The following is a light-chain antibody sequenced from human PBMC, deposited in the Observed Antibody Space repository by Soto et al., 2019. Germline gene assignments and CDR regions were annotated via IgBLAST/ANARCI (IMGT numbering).Light chain of an antibody. CDR3: QTWGTGM. Sequence: QLVLTQSPSASASLGASVKLTCTLSSGHSSYAIAWHQQQPEKGPRYLMKLNSDGSHSKGDGIPDRFSGSSSGAERYLTISSLQSEDEADYYCQTWGTGMFGGGTKVTVL. V-gene: IGLV4-69*01. J-gene: IGLJ3*02. CDR2: LNSDGSH. CDR1: SGHSSYA.